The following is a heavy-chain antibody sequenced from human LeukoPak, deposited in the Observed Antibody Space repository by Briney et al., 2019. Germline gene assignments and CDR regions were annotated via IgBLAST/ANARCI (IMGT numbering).Heavy chain of an antibody. Sequence: PGGSLRLSCAASGFTVNSYYMTWVRQAPGKGLERVSVIFIGGSTYYADSVKGRFAISRDSSKNMVYLQMDSLRVEDTAVYYCARVMTATTYWYFDLWGRGSLVTVSS. J-gene: IGHJ2*01. CDR1: GFTVNSYY. CDR2: IFIGGST. CDR3: ARVMTATTYWYFDL. D-gene: IGHD4-17*01. V-gene: IGHV3-66*02.